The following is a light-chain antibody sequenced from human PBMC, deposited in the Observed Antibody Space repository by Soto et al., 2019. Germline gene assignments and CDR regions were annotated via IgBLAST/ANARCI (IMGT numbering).Light chain of an antibody. CDR3: AAWDDSVV. CDR1: SSNIGSNT. V-gene: IGLV1-44*01. J-gene: IGLJ2*01. Sequence: QSVLTQPPSASGTPGQRVTISCSGSSSNIGSNTVNWYQQLPGTAPKLLIYSNNQRPSGVPDRFSGSKSGTSASLAISGLHSEDEADYYCAAWDDSVVFGGGTKLTVL. CDR2: SNN.